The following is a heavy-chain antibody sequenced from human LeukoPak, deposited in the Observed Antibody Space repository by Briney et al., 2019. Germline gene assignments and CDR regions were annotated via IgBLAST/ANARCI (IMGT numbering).Heavy chain of an antibody. CDR3: ARGLRQLVRSWHY. CDR2: INHRGST. D-gene: IGHD6-6*01. Sequence: SETLSLTCAVYGRSFSGYYWSWIRKPPGKGLEWIGEINHRGSTNYNPSLKSRVTISVDTSKNQFSLKLSSVTAADTAVYYCARGLRQLVRSWHYWGQGTLVTVSS. CDR1: GRSFSGYY. J-gene: IGHJ4*02. V-gene: IGHV4-34*01.